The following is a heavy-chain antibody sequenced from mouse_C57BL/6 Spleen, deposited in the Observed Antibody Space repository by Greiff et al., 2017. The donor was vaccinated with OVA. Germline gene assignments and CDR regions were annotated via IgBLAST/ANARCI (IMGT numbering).Heavy chain of an antibody. V-gene: IGHV3-6*01. D-gene: IGHD2-3*01. CDR1: GYSITSGYY. CDR2: ISYDGSN. Sequence: ESGPGLVKPSQSLSLTCSVTGYSITSGYYWNWIRQFPGNKLEWMGYISYDGSNNYNPSLKNRISITSDTSKNQFFLKLNSVTTEDTATYYCARGDDGGYFDYWGQGTTLTVSS. J-gene: IGHJ2*01. CDR3: ARGDDGGYFDY.